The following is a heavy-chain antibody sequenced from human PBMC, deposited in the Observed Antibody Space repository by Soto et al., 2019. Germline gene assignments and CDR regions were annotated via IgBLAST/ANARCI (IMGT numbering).Heavy chain of an antibody. V-gene: IGHV3-49*01. CDR1: GFTFGDYA. Sequence: GGSLRLSCTASGFTFGDYAMSWFRQAPGKGLEWVGFIRSKAYGGTTEYTASVKGRFTISRDDSKSIAYLQMNSLKTEDTAVYYCTRDQGYGDYTTAFDIWGQGTMVTVSS. CDR2: IRSKAYGGTT. D-gene: IGHD4-17*01. CDR3: TRDQGYGDYTTAFDI. J-gene: IGHJ3*02.